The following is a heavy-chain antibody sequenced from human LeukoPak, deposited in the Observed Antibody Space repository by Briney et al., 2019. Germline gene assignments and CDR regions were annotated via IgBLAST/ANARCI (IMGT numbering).Heavy chain of an antibody. V-gene: IGHV3-23*01. CDR1: GFTFSSYW. CDR3: AKDRSSTLWYFDY. Sequence: GGSLRLSCAASGFTFSSYWMIWVRQAPGKGLEWVSVISGSGGTTYYADSVQGRFTISRDNSKNTLSLQMNSLRAEDTAIYYCAKDRSSTLWYFDYWGQGAQVTVSS. CDR2: ISGSGGTT. D-gene: IGHD2-2*01. J-gene: IGHJ4*02.